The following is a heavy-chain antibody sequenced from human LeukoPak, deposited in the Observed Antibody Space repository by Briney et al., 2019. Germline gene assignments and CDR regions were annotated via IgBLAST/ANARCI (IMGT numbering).Heavy chain of an antibody. CDR2: ISSSGGST. Sequence: GGSLRLSCAASGFTFSSYAMSWVRQAPGKGREWVSTISSSGGSTYYAASVKGRFTISRDNSKNTLYLQMTSLRAEDTAVYYCAKSDYYYGSGSYYKTPFDYWGQGTLVTVSS. J-gene: IGHJ4*02. CDR1: GFTFSSYA. V-gene: IGHV3-23*01. D-gene: IGHD3-10*01. CDR3: AKSDYYYGSGSYYKTPFDY.